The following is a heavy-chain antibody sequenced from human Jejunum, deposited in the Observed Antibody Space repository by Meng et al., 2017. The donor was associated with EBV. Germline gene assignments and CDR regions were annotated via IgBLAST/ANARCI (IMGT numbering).Heavy chain of an antibody. CDR2: TFYRSMWYN. D-gene: IGHD1-1*01. Sequence: SGPVLAKPFQTRSSAGATSGDSVLGNSADWSSTRQYPSRGLEWLGMTFYRSMWYNHYAPSVESRITINADTSKNQFSLQLNSVTPEDTAVYYCTRESTTGCVDYWGQGTLVTVSS. V-gene: IGHV6-1*01. CDR1: GDSVLGNSAD. CDR3: TRESTTGCVDY. J-gene: IGHJ4*02.